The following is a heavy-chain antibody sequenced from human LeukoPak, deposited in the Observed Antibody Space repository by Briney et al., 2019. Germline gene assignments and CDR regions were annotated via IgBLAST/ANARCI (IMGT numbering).Heavy chain of an antibody. D-gene: IGHD6-13*01. CDR3: AKRSAAGTVGYFDY. J-gene: IGHJ4*02. Sequence: GGSLRLSCAASGFTVSSNYMSWVRQAPGKGLEWVSVIYSGGSTYYADSVKGRFTISRDNTKNSLYLQMNSLRAEDTALYYCAKRSAAGTVGYFDYWGQGSLVTVSS. CDR1: GFTVSSNY. CDR2: IYSGGST. V-gene: IGHV3-53*05.